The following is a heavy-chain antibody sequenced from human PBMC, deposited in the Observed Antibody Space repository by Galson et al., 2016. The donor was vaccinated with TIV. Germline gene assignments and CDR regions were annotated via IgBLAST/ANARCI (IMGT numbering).Heavy chain of an antibody. Sequence: LRLSCAVSGFTVNAYHMSWVRQAPGKGLEWVSVIYSGGDTYYSDSVKGRFTISRDNSKDTVHLQMNSLRVEDTAVYYCARKDSSVHGDLRGAFDVWGQGTKVIVSS. D-gene: IGHD4-17*01. CDR2: IYSGGDT. J-gene: IGHJ3*01. CDR3: ARKDSSVHGDLRGAFDV. V-gene: IGHV3-53*01. CDR1: GFTVNAYH.